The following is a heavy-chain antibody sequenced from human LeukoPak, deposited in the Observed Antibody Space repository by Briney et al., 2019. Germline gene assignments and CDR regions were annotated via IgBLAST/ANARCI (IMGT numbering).Heavy chain of an antibody. CDR2: ISYDGSNK. V-gene: IGHV3-30*18. CDR3: AKGGLELV. D-gene: IGHD1-7*01. CDR1: GFTFSSYG. J-gene: IGHJ4*02. Sequence: GGSLRLSCAASGFTFSSYGMHWVRQAPGKGLEWVAVISYDGSNKYYADSVKGRFTISRDNSKNTLYLQMNSLRAEDTALYYCAKGGLELVWGQGTLVTVSS.